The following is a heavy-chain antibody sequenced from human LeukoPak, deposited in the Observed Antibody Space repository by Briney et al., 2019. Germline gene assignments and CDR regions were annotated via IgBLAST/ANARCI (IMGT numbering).Heavy chain of an antibody. J-gene: IGHJ5*02. V-gene: IGHV3-23*01. CDR1: GFIFRNFG. Sequence: PGGSLRLSCAASGFIFRNFGMSWIRQAPGKGLEWVSHISDVVAHTWYADSVKGRFIISRDNSNNRVFLQMNSLRPEDTALYYCAKHNYGGVYASWGQGTLVTVSS. D-gene: IGHD3-16*01. CDR3: AKHNYGGVYAS. CDR2: ISDVVAHT.